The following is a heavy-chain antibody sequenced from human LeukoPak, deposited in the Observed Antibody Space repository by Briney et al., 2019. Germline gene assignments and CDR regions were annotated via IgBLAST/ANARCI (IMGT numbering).Heavy chain of an antibody. V-gene: IGHV3-64*01. CDR1: GFTFSNYA. CDR2: IMSNGGST. CDR3: ARASVLLFTPGAFDI. D-gene: IGHD3-10*01. Sequence: PGGSLSLSCSASGFTFSNYAMLCVREPPGKGLEYVSAIMSNGGSTYYPNSVKGKCTISRDNSKNTLYLQMDSLRAEDMAVYYCARASVLLFTPGAFDIWGQGTMVTVFS. J-gene: IGHJ3*02.